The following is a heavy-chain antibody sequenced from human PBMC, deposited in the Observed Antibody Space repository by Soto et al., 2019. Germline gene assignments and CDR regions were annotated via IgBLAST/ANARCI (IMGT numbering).Heavy chain of an antibody. J-gene: IGHJ4*02. CDR2: IYHYGGT. V-gene: IGHV4-4*02. CDR3: AREKGAGTYMGFDY. CDR1: GGSIGTHNW. Sequence: QVQLQESGPGLVEPSGTLSLTCGVSGGSIGTHNWWSWVRQSPGRGLEWIGEIYHYGGTNYNPSLKSRVTMSVDKSKNQFSLELTSVTAADTAVYYCAREKGAGTYMGFDYWGQGTLVTVSS. D-gene: IGHD3-10*01.